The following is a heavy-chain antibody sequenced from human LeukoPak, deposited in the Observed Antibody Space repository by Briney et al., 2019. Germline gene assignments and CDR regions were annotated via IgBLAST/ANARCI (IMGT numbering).Heavy chain of an antibody. CDR2: IYYSGST. J-gene: IGHJ6*03. D-gene: IGHD3-10*01. Sequence: SETLSLTCTVSGGSISSYYWSWIRQPPGKGLEWIGYIYYSGSTNYNPSLKSRVTISVDTSKNQFSLKLSSVTAADTAVYYCARNIRGVLYYYYYMDVWGKGTTVTVSS. CDR3: ARNIRGVLYYYYYMDV. V-gene: IGHV4-59*01. CDR1: GGSISSYY.